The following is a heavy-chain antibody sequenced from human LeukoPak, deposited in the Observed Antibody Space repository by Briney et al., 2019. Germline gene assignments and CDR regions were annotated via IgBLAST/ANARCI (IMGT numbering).Heavy chain of an antibody. Sequence: SGGSLRLSCAASGFTFNTHWMHWVRQAPGKGLEWVAFIQYDGSQKSYVDSVKGRFTISRDNSKNTLYLQMNSLRADDTALYYCASGYNYGFDYWGQGTLVTVSS. D-gene: IGHD5-24*01. CDR2: IQYDGSQK. J-gene: IGHJ4*02. V-gene: IGHV3-30*02. CDR3: ASGYNYGFDY. CDR1: GFTFNTHW.